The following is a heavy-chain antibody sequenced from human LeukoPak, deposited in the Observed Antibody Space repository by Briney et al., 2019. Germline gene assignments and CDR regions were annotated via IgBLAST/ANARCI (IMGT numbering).Heavy chain of an antibody. CDR3: ARGGARWTQLFKKVADYFDF. CDR1: GGSIRVYY. Sequence: PSETLSLTCSVSGGSIRVYYWSWIRQSAEKGLEWIGRIYTSGSTNYSPSIKSGVTMSVDTSKNQFSLKVTSVTAAGTAVYYCARGGARWTQLFKKVADYFDFWGQGTLVTVSS. D-gene: IGHD5-18*01. V-gene: IGHV4-4*07. J-gene: IGHJ4*02. CDR2: IYTSGST.